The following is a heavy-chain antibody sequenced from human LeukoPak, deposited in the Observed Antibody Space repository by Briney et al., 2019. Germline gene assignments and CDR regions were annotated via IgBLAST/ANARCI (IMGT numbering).Heavy chain of an antibody. V-gene: IGHV4-34*01. Sequence: SVTQSLTCAVYGGSFSGYYWSWIRQPPGKGLEWIGEINHSGSNDYNPSLKSRVTISVDTSKNQFSLKLSSVTAADMAVYYCAKTPTALVRGGYYFDTWGLGTLVTVPS. D-gene: IGHD6-6*01. CDR3: AKTPTALVRGGYYFDT. CDR2: INHSGSN. CDR1: GGSFSGYY. J-gene: IGHJ4*02.